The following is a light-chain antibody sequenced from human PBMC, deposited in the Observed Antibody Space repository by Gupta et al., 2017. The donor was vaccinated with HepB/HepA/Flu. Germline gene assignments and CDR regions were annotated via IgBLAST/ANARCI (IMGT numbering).Light chain of an antibody. V-gene: IGLV2-11*01. CDR1: SSDVGSYNY. CDR3: CSYAGSYTYVI. CDR2: DVS. J-gene: IGLJ2*01. Sequence: TQPRSXXGSPGQXXXXXCXXTSSDVGSYNYVSWYQQHPGKAPKLMISDVSKRPSGVPERFSGSKSGNTASLTISGLQAEDEADYYCCSYAGSYTYVIFGGGTQLTVL.